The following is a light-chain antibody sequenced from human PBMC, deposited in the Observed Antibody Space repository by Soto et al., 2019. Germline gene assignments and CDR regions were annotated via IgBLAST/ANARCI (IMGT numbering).Light chain of an antibody. CDR2: EVS. CDR1: SSDVGGYNY. V-gene: IGLV2-14*01. CDR3: SSYTSISNIDVV. Sequence: QSVLTQPASASGSPGQSITISCTGTSSDVGGYNYVSWYQQHPGKAPKVIIFEVSNRPSGVSHRFSGSKSGDTASLTISGLQAEDEADYYCSSYTSISNIDVVFGGGTKVTVL. J-gene: IGLJ2*01.